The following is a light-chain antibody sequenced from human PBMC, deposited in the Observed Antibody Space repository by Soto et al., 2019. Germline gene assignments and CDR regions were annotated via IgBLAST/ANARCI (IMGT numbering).Light chain of an antibody. V-gene: IGLV2-14*01. Sequence: QSALTQPASVSGSPGQSITISCTGTSSDVGGYNYISWYQQHPGKAHKLMIYEVSNRPSGVSNRFSGSKSDNTASLTISGLQAEDEADYYCSSYTSTSTHYVFGTGTKVTVL. J-gene: IGLJ1*01. CDR1: SSDVGGYNY. CDR3: SSYTSTSTHYV. CDR2: EVS.